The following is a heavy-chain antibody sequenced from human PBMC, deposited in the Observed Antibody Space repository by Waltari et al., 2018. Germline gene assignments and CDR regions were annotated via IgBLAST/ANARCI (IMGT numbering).Heavy chain of an antibody. CDR2: LNEDGSSK. V-gene: IGHV3-7*01. D-gene: IGHD3-10*01. CDR1: GFTCSTYG. CDR3: SRDRIWFRETQDY. J-gene: IGHJ4*02. Sequence: EVQLVESGGGLVRPGGSLRLSCAASGFTCSTYGMTGCRQAPGRGLEWVASLNEDGSSKYYLDSVKGRFTISRDNARNSLYLQMNGLGAEDTAVYYCSRDRIWFRETQDYWGQGTLVTVSS.